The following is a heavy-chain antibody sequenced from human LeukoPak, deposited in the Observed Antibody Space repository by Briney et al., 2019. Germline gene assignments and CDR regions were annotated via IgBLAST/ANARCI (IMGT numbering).Heavy chain of an antibody. CDR3: ARPRYSSSSEFDY. Sequence: ASVKVSCKASGYTFINYGVSWVRQAPGQGLEWMGWISAYSGITNYAQKLQGRVTMTTDTSTSTAYMELRSLRSDDTAVYYCARPRYSSSSEFDYWGQGTLVTVSS. CDR1: GYTFINYG. J-gene: IGHJ4*02. CDR2: ISAYSGIT. V-gene: IGHV1-18*01. D-gene: IGHD6-6*01.